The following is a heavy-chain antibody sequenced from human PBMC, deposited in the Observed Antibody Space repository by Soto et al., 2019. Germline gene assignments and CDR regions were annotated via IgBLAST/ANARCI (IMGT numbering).Heavy chain of an antibody. CDR1: DVSIISSNW. J-gene: IGHJ6*02. Sequence: QVQLQESGPGLVKPSGTLSLTCAVSDVSIISSNWWSWVRQPPGKGLEWIGEIYHSGNTTYNPSLKSRVTISVDKSNNPFSLKLTSVTAAYTAMYYCARGVDCSGGSCFRVEWVYAMDLWGRGTTVTVAS. CDR3: ARGVDCSGGSCFRVEWVYAMDL. D-gene: IGHD2-15*01. V-gene: IGHV4-4*02. CDR2: IYHSGNT.